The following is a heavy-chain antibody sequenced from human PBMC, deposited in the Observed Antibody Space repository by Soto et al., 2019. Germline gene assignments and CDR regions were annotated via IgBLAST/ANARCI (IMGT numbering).Heavy chain of an antibody. CDR3: ARRPVYYDILPGPYREDAFDI. Sequence: PGESLKISCKGSGYSFTSYWISWVRQMPGKGLEWMGRIDPSDSYTNYSPSFQGHVTISADKSISTAYLQWSSLKASDTAMYYCARRPVYYDILPGPYREDAFDIWGQGTMVTVSS. CDR2: IDPSDSYT. V-gene: IGHV5-10-1*01. D-gene: IGHD3-9*01. J-gene: IGHJ3*02. CDR1: GYSFTSYW.